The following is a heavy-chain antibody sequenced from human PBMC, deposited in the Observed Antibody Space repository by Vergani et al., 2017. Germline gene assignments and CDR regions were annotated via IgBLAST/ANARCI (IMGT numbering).Heavy chain of an antibody. CDR3: AKVPWXDFWSGYLGVDFPYYYYYMDV. J-gene: IGHJ6*03. Sequence: EVQLLESGGGLVQPGGSLRLSCAASGFTFSSYAMSWVRQAPGKGLEWVSAISGSGGSTYYADSVKGRFTISRDNSKNTLYLQMNSLRAEDTAVYYCAKVPWXDFWSGYLGVDFPYYYYYMDVWGKGTTVTVSS. V-gene: IGHV3-23*01. D-gene: IGHD3-3*01. CDR1: GFTFSSYA. CDR2: ISGSGGST.